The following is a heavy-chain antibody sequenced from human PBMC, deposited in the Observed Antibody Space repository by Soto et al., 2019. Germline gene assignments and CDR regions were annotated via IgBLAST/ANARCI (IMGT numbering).Heavy chain of an antibody. CDR3: ARWAGAVAGNDAFDI. Sequence: SETLSLTCTVSGGSIRSYYWSWIRQPPGKGLEWIGYIYYSGSTNYNPSLKSRVTISVDKSKNQFSLKLSSVTAADTAVYYCARWAGAVAGNDAFDIWGQGTMVTVSS. CDR1: GGSIRSYY. D-gene: IGHD6-19*01. CDR2: IYYSGST. J-gene: IGHJ3*02. V-gene: IGHV4-59*12.